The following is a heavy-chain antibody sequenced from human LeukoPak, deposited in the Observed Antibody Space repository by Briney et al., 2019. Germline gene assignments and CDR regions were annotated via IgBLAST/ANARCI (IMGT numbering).Heavy chain of an antibody. D-gene: IGHD1-26*01. CDR2: FDPEDGET. Sequence: ASVKVSCKVSGYTLTELSMHWVRQAPGKGLEWMGGFDPEDGETIYAQKFQGRVTMTEDTSTDTAYMELSSLRSEDTAVYYCATEDGAYSGSYRYLYYFDYWGQRTLVTVSS. CDR1: GYTLTELS. V-gene: IGHV1-24*01. J-gene: IGHJ4*02. CDR3: ATEDGAYSGSYRYLYYFDY.